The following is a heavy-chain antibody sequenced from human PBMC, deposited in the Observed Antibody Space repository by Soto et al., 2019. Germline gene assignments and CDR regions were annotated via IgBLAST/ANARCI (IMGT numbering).Heavy chain of an antibody. CDR1: GFTFSNAW. J-gene: IGHJ6*02. D-gene: IGHD6-19*01. Sequence: PGGSLRLSCAASGFTFSNAWMSWVRQAPGKGLEWVGRIKSKTDGGTTDYAAPVKGRFTISRDDSKNTLCLQMNSLKTEDTAVYYCTTEAVAGGNYYYGMDVWGQGTTVTVSS. CDR3: TTEAVAGGNYYYGMDV. V-gene: IGHV3-15*01. CDR2: IKSKTDGGTT.